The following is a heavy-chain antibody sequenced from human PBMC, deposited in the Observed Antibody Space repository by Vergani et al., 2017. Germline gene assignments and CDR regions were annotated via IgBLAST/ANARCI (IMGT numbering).Heavy chain of an antibody. J-gene: IGHJ4*02. CDR2: IYYSGST. CDR3: ARVGFGEYFFDY. CDR1: GGSISSYY. V-gene: IGHV4-59*01. Sequence: QVKLQESGPGLVKPSETLSLTCTVSGGSISSYYWSWIRQPPGKGLEWIGYIYYSGSTNYNPSLKSRVTISVDTSKNQFSLKLSSVTAADTAVYYCARVGFGEYFFDYWGQGTLVTVSS. D-gene: IGHD3-10*01.